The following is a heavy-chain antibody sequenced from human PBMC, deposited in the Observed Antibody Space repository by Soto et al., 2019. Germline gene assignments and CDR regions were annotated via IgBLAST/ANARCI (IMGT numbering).Heavy chain of an antibody. CDR1: SGSISSTIYS. Sequence: QLQRQESGPGLVKPSETLSLTCTVSSGSISSTIYSWDWIRQPPGKGLEWIGSIFYSGSTYYNPSLKSRVTISVDTSKNQFSLTLTSVTAADTAVYYCARQCRGVTCHWFVPWGQGTLVTVSS. V-gene: IGHV4-39*01. CDR2: IFYSGST. D-gene: IGHD2-15*01. J-gene: IGHJ5*02. CDR3: ARQCRGVTCHWFVP.